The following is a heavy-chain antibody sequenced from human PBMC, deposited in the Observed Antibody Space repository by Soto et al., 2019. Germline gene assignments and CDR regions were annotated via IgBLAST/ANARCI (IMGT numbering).Heavy chain of an antibody. CDR1: GDSISSGSY. CDR2: IYHGGTT. Sequence: PSETLSLTCTVSGDSISSGSYWGWIRQPPGEGPEWIASIYHGGTTFYNPSLKSRISISVDTSKNQFSLRLTSVTAADTATYYCARVNVMVVAGSTFDYWGPGTLVTVSS. CDR3: ARVNVMVVAGSTFDY. J-gene: IGHJ4*03. D-gene: IGHD6-19*01. V-gene: IGHV4-38-2*02.